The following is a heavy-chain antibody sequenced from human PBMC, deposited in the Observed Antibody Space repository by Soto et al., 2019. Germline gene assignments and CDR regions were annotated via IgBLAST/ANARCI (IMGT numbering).Heavy chain of an antibody. V-gene: IGHV3-23*01. CDR3: AKGDPYGDYQDY. Sequence: EVQLLESGGGLVQPGGSLRLSCAASGFTFRSYAMSWVRQAPGKGLEWVSAISGSGGSTYYADSVKGRFTISRDNSKNTLYLQMNILRAEDTAVYYCAKGDPYGDYQDYWGQGTLVTVSS. CDR2: ISGSGGST. CDR1: GFTFRSYA. D-gene: IGHD4-17*01. J-gene: IGHJ4*02.